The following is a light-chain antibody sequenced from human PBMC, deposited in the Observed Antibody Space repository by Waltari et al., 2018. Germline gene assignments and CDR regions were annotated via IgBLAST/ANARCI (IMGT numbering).Light chain of an antibody. CDR1: SSDVGSYNL. CDR2: EVR. V-gene: IGLV2-23*02. Sequence: QSALTQPASVSGSPGPAITISCTGTSSDVGSYNLVSWYQQHPGKAPKLMIYEVRKRPSGVSNRFSGSKSGNTASLTISGLQAEDEADYYCCSYAGSSTWVFGGGTKLTVL. CDR3: CSYAGSSTWV. J-gene: IGLJ3*02.